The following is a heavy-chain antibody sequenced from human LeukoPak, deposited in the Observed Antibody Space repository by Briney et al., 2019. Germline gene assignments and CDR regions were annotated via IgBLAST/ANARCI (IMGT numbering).Heavy chain of an antibody. V-gene: IGHV3-23*01. D-gene: IGHD3-22*01. J-gene: IGHJ4*02. CDR3: AKDPTEYYDSSGYCYFDY. CDR1: GFTFSSYA. Sequence: GGSLRLSCAASGFTFSSYAMSWVRQAPGKGLEWVSAISGSGGSTYYADSVKGRFTISRDNSKNTPYLQMNSLRAEDTAVYYCAKDPTEYYDSSGYCYFDYWGQGTLVTVSS. CDR2: ISGSGGST.